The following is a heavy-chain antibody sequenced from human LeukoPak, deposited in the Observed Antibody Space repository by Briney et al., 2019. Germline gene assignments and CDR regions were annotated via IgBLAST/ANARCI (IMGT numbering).Heavy chain of an antibody. Sequence: GGSLRLSCAASGFTFSSYAMHWVRQAPGKGLEWVAVISYDGSNKYYADSVKGRFTISRDNSKNTLYLQMNSLRAEDTAVYYCARDPRSAMVRGVKKNWFDPWGQGTLVTVSS. CDR2: ISYDGSNK. CDR1: GFTFSSYA. J-gene: IGHJ5*02. V-gene: IGHV3-30-3*01. D-gene: IGHD3-10*01. CDR3: ARDPRSAMVRGVKKNWFDP.